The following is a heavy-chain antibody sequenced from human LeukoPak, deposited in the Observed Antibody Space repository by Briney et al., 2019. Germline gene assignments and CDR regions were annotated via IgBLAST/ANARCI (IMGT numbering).Heavy chain of an antibody. CDR1: GFTFSSYW. D-gene: IGHD3-3*01. J-gene: IGHJ6*02. Sequence: GGSLRLSCAASGFTFSSYWMSWVRQAPGKGLEWVAVISYDGSNKYYADSVKGRFTISRDNSKNTLYLQMNSLRAEDTAVYYCAREVEPYYDFWSGYYGMDVWGQGTTVTVSS. CDR3: AREVEPYYDFWSGYYGMDV. V-gene: IGHV3-30*03. CDR2: ISYDGSNK.